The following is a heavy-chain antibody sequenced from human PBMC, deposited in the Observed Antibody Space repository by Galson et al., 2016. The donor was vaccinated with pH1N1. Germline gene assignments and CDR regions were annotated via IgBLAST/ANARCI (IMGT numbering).Heavy chain of an antibody. V-gene: IGHV1-2*06. J-gene: IGHJ5*02. CDR2: INPNTGDT. CDR3: ARGRLRDRTVVPGNARSGHWSDP. D-gene: IGHD3-10*01. Sequence: SVKVSCKASGASFTGYYIHWVRQAPGEGLEWMGRINPNTGDTDYARSFQDRVTMTRDTSTTTVYMDLARLTSGDTAVYFCARGRLRDRTVVPGNARSGHWSDPWGQGTLVTVSS. CDR1: GASFTGYY.